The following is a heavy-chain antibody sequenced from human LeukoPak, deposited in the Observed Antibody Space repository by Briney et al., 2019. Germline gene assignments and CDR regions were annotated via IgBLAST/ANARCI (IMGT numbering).Heavy chain of an antibody. CDR1: GGSISSGDYY. Sequence: SETLSLTCTVSGGSISSGDYYWSWIRQPPGKGLEWIGYIYYSGSTYYNPSLKSRVTISVYTSKNLFCLKLSSVTAADTAVYYCARKSVDTAMALDYWGQGTLVTVSS. D-gene: IGHD5-18*01. V-gene: IGHV4-30-4*01. CDR2: IYYSGST. J-gene: IGHJ4*02. CDR3: ARKSVDTAMALDY.